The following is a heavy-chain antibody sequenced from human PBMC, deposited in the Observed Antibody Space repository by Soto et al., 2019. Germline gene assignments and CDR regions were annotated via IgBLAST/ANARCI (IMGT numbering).Heavy chain of an antibody. D-gene: IGHD3-22*01. CDR1: GYSFTSYW. CDR2: IYPGDSDT. CDR3: ARGTNYYDSSGYSEGRADASHI. V-gene: IGHV5-51*01. Sequence: GESLKISCKGSGYSFTSYWIGWVRQMPGKGLEWMGIIYPGDSDTRYSPSFQGQVTISADKSISTAYLQWSSLKASDTAMYYCARGTNYYDSSGYSEGRADASHIWCPGPMVTLSS. J-gene: IGHJ3*02.